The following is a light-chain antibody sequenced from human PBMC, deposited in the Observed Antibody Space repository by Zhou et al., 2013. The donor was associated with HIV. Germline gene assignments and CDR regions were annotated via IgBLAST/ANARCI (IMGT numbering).Light chain of an antibody. CDR3: QQYDNWPPLT. Sequence: EIVLTQSPGTLSLSPGERATLSCRASHTVTSNYLAWYQHKPGQGPKVLIFGASTRANGIPGRFSGSGSGTEFILTISSLQPEDFAVYHCQQYDNWPPLTFGGGTRVEIK. CDR1: HTVTSNY. J-gene: IGKJ4*01. V-gene: IGKV3-20*01. CDR2: GAS.